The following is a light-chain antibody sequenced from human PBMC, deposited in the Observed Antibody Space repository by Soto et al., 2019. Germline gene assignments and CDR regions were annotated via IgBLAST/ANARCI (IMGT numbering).Light chain of an antibody. Sequence: QSALTQPASVSGSPGQSITISCTGTSSDVGGYNYVSWYQQHPGKAPKLISYDASNRPSGVSNRFSGSKSGNTASLTISGLQAEDEADYYCGSYTSSSTLVVFGTGTKLTVL. CDR1: SSDVGGYNY. V-gene: IGLV2-14*01. CDR3: GSYTSSSTLVV. J-gene: IGLJ1*01. CDR2: DAS.